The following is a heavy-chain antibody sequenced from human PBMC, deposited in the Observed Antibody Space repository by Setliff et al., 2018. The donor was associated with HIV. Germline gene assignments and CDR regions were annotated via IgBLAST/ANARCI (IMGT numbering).Heavy chain of an antibody. V-gene: IGHV3-13*01. D-gene: IGHD1-20*01. J-gene: IGHJ6*02. CDR1: GFTFSSYD. CDR3: ARRGIIGTSHYHGMDV. CDR2: IGIAGDA. Sequence: QSGGSLRLSCAASGFTFSSYDMQWVRQAPGKGLEWVSAIGIAGDAYYAGSVKGRFTISRENAKNSLYLHMNSLTAGDTAVYYCARRGIIGTSHYHGMDVWGQGTTVTVSS.